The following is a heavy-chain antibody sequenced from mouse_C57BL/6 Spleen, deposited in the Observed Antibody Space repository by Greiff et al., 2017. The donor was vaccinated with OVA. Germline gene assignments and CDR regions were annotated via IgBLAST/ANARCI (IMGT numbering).Heavy chain of an antibody. D-gene: IGHD4-1*01. J-gene: IGHJ1*03. CDR1: GYAFSSSW. Sequence: QVQLQQSGPELVQPGASVKISCKASGYAFSSSWMNWVKQRPGKGLEWIGRIYPGAGDTNYNGKFKGKATLTADTSSSTAYMQLSSLTSEDSAVYICARRWDVGWYVDVWGTGTTVTVSS. V-gene: IGHV1-82*01. CDR2: IYPGAGDT. CDR3: ARRWDVGWYVDV.